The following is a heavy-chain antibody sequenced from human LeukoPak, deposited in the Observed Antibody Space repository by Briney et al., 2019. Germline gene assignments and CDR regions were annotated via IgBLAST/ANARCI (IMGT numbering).Heavy chain of an antibody. CDR3: ASGSGSYRHYFDY. CDR1: GGSISSDY. Sequence: SETLSLTCTVSGGSISSDYWSWIRQPPGKGLEWIGYIYYRGSTNYNPSLKSRVTISVDASKNQFSLKLSSVTAADTAVYYCASGSGSYRHYFDYWGQGTLVTVSS. V-gene: IGHV4-59*12. D-gene: IGHD3-10*01. CDR2: IYYRGST. J-gene: IGHJ4*02.